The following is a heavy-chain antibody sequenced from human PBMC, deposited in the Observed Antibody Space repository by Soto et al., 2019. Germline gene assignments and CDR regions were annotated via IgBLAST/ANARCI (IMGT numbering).Heavy chain of an antibody. Sequence: SETLSLTCSVSGVSITNGGSSWSWIRRSPGKGLEWIGYIYNSGSTFYNPSLRSRVTISIDTSKNRISLDLSSVTAADTAVYYCARVGDLRWSDPWGQGTLGTVSS. J-gene: IGHJ5*02. CDR1: GVSITNGGSS. CDR2: IYNSGST. D-gene: IGHD3-16*01. V-gene: IGHV4-30-2*06. CDR3: ARVGDLRWSDP.